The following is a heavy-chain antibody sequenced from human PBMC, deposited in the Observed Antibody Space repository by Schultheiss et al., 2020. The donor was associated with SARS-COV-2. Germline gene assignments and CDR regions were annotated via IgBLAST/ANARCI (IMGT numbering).Heavy chain of an antibody. Sequence: GESLKISCAASGFTFSSYSMNWVRQAPGKGLEWVSSISSSSSYIYYADSVKGRFTISRDNAKNSLYLQMNSLRAEDTAVYYCARGASYDILTGRFYYYGMDVWGQGTTVTVSS. V-gene: IGHV3-21*01. D-gene: IGHD3-9*01. CDR2: ISSSSSYI. J-gene: IGHJ6*02. CDR3: ARGASYDILTGRFYYYGMDV. CDR1: GFTFSSYS.